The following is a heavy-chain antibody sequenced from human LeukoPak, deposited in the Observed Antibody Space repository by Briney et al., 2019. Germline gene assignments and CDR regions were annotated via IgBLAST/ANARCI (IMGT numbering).Heavy chain of an antibody. CDR3: ASHLPYYYGMDV. CDR1: GFTFSDYY. Sequence: PGGSLRLSCAASGFTFSDYYMSWIRQAPRKGLEWVSYISSSSSYTNYADSVKGRFTISRDNAKNSLYLQMNSLRAEDTAVYYCASHLPYYYGMDVWGQGTTVTVSS. CDR2: ISSSSSYT. V-gene: IGHV3-11*03. D-gene: IGHD3-3*02. J-gene: IGHJ6*02.